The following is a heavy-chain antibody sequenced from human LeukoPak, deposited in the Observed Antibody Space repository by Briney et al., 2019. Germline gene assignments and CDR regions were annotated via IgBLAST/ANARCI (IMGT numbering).Heavy chain of an antibody. V-gene: IGHV3-21*04. Sequence: GGSLRLSCAASGFTFSTYSMNWVRQAPGKGLEWVSSITSSSDSKYYADSIKGRFTISRDNARNSLHLQMTSLRADDTAIYYCAREIMGGTFDYWGLGALVSVSS. CDR1: GFTFSTYS. D-gene: IGHD1-26*01. J-gene: IGHJ4*02. CDR2: ITSSSDSK. CDR3: AREIMGGTFDY.